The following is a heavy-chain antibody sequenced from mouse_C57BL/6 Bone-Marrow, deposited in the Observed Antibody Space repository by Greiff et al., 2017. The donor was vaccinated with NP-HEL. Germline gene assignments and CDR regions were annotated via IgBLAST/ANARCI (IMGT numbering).Heavy chain of an antibody. Sequence: VQLQQSGAELVRPGASVKLSCTASGFNIKDDYMHWVKQRPEQGLEWIGWIDPENGDTEYASKFQGKATITADTSSNTAYLQLSSLTSEDTAGYYCTTPDGYYWYFDVWGTGTTVTVAS. D-gene: IGHD2-3*01. CDR1: GFNIKDDY. CDR2: IDPENGDT. J-gene: IGHJ1*03. CDR3: TTPDGYYWYFDV. V-gene: IGHV14-4*01.